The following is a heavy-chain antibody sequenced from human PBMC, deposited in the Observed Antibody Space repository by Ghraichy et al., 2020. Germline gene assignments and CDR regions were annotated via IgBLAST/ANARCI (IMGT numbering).Heavy chain of an antibody. CDR3: ARKGYCSSTSCYRGYYYYGMDV. Sequence: GGSLRLSCAASGFTFSSYSMNWVRQAPGKGLEWVSYISSSSSTIYYADSVKGRFTISRDNAKNSLYLQMNSLRAEDTAVYYCARKGYCSSTSCYRGYYYYGMDVWGQGTTVTVSS. CDR1: GFTFSSYS. D-gene: IGHD2-2*02. J-gene: IGHJ6*02. CDR2: ISSSSSTI. V-gene: IGHV3-48*04.